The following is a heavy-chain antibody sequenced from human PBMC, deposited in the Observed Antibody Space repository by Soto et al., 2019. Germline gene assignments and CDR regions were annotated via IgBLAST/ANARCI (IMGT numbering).Heavy chain of an antibody. CDR2: IYWNDEK. CDR3: ARTGLGYCSGGSCYGSVYNRFDL. Sequence: SVPAPVNPTHTLTLTCTVSGFSLSTIGVGVCWIRQPPGKPMEWLALIYWNDEKRYSQSLKSRLTITKDTSTNKVVLTMTNMDTVDTATYYCARTGLGYCSGGSCYGSVYNRFDLWGQGTLVT. D-gene: IGHD2-15*01. J-gene: IGHJ5*02. V-gene: IGHV2-5*01. CDR1: GFSLSTIGVG.